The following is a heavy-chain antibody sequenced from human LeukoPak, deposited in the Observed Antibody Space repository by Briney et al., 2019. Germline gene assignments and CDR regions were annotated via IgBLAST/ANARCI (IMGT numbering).Heavy chain of an antibody. V-gene: IGHV3-15*01. CDR1: GFTFSNAW. CDR2: IKSKTDGGTT. Sequence: GGSLRLSCAASGFTFSNAWMSWVRQAPGKGLEWVGRIKSKTDGGTTDYAAPVKGIFTISRDDSKNTLYLQMNSLKTEDTAVYYCTTLITYYYGSGRDYWGQGTLVTVSS. CDR3: TTLITYYYGSGRDY. J-gene: IGHJ4*02. D-gene: IGHD3-10*01.